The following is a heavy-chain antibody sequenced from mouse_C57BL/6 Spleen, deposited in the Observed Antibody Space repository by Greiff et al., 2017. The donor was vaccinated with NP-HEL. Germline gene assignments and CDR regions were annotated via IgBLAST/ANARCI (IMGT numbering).Heavy chain of an antibody. J-gene: IGHJ3*01. V-gene: IGHV1-26*01. CDR3: ARYYSNYGGWFAY. CDR2: INPNNGGT. Sequence: EVKLQQSGPELVKPGASVKISCKASGYTFTDYYMNWVKQSHGKSLEWIGDINPNNGGTSYNQKFKGKATLTVDKSSSTAYMELRSLTSEDSAVYYCARYYSNYGGWFAYWGQGTLVTVSA. CDR1: GYTFTDYY. D-gene: IGHD2-5*01.